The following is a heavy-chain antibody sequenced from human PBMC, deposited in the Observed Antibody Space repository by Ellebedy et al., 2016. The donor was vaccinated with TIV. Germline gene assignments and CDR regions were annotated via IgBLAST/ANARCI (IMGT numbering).Heavy chain of an antibody. V-gene: IGHV1-2*02. Sequence: ASVKVSCXASGYTFTGYYMHWVRQAPGHGLEWMGWINPNSGGTNYAQKFQGRVTMTRDTSISTAYMELSRLRSDDTAVYYCARDGRWHPHPYYYYYYMDVWGKGTTVTVSS. CDR2: INPNSGGT. CDR3: ARDGRWHPHPYYYYYYMDV. D-gene: IGHD1-1*01. J-gene: IGHJ6*03. CDR1: GYTFTGYY.